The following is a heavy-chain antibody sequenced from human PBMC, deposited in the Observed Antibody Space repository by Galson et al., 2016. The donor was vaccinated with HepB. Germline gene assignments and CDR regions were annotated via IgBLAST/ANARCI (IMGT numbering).Heavy chain of an antibody. J-gene: IGHJ4*02. Sequence: SLRLSCAASGFTFSNYWMHWVRQAPGKGLVWVSHITIEGSTTTYADSVKGRFTISRDNAKKSLFLEMNSLRAEDTGVYYCATWRGYGYGSDYWGQGTLVTVSP. CDR3: ATWRGYGYGSDY. CDR2: ITIEGSTT. V-gene: IGHV3-74*01. CDR1: GFTFSNYW. D-gene: IGHD5-18*01.